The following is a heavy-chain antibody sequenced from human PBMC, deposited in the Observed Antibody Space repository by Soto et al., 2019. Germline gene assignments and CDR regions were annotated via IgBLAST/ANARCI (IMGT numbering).Heavy chain of an antibody. Sequence: PGGSLRLSCAASGFTVSSNYMSWVRQAPGKGLEWVSVIYSGGSTYYADSVKGRFTISRDNSKKTLYLQMNRLRAEETALYYCESDVSGFDYCGQRSLVTVSA. CDR3: ESDVSGFDY. D-gene: IGHD3-10*01. V-gene: IGHV3-66*01. CDR2: IYSGGST. J-gene: IGHJ4*02. CDR1: GFTVSSNY.